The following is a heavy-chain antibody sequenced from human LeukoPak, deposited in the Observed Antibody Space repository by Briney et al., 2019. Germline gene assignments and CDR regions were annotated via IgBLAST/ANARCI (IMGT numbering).Heavy chain of an antibody. D-gene: IGHD3-22*01. Sequence: PGESLGLSCAASGFTFSSYGMHWVRQAPGKGLEWVAVIWYDGSNKYYADSVKGRFTISRDNSKNTLYLQMNSLRAEDTAVYYCAKDGGVVVIGDELDYWGQGTLVTVSS. V-gene: IGHV3-33*06. CDR2: IWYDGSNK. CDR1: GFTFSSYG. CDR3: AKDGGVVVIGDELDY. J-gene: IGHJ4*02.